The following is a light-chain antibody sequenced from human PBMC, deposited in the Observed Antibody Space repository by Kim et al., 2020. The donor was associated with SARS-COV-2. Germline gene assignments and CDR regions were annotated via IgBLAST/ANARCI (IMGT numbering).Light chain of an antibody. Sequence: ASVGDRVAITCRASQDISSAVAWFQQKPGKAPNRLISDASNLQGGVPSRFGGSGSGTHFTLTISGLQPEDFATYYCQQFSTYPWTFGQGTKVDIK. CDR1: QDISSA. CDR2: DAS. CDR3: QQFSTYPWT. J-gene: IGKJ1*01. V-gene: IGKV1-13*02.